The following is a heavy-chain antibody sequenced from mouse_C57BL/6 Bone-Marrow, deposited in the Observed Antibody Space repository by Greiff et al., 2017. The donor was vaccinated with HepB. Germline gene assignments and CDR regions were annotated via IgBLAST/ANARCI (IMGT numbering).Heavy chain of an antibody. CDR3: AIQLLRYWYFDV. CDR1: GYTFTSYG. D-gene: IGHD1-1*01. Sequence: QVQLQQSGAELARPGASVKLSCKASGYTFTSYGISWVKQRTGQGLEWIGEIYPRSGNTYYNEKFKGKATLTADKSSSTAYMELRSLTSEDSAVYFCAIQLLRYWYFDVWGTGTTVTVSS. CDR2: IYPRSGNT. J-gene: IGHJ1*03. V-gene: IGHV1-81*01.